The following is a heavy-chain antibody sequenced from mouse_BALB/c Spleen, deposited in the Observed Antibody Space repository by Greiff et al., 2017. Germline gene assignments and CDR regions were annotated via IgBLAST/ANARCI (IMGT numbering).Heavy chain of an antibody. CDR1: GFTFSSFG. CDR2: ISSGSSTI. D-gene: IGHD2-1*01. Sequence: EVKLVESGGGLVQPGGSRKLSCAASGFTFSSFGMHWVRQAPEKGPEWVAYISSGSSTIYYADTVKGRFTISRDNPKNTLFLQMTSLRSEDTAMYYCARRAYGNYEGLDYWGQGTSVTVSS. CDR3: ARRAYGNYEGLDY. V-gene: IGHV5-17*02. J-gene: IGHJ4*01.